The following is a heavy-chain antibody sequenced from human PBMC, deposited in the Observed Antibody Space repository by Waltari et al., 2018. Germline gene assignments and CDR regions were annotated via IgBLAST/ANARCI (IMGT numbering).Heavy chain of an antibody. CDR3: AKGKPLDIVVVVAATSLDY. Sequence: EVQLLESGGGLVQPGGSLRLSCAASGFPFSSYAMSWVRQAPGKGLEWVSAISGSGGSTYYADSVKGRFTISRDNSKNTLYLQMNSLRAEDTAVYYCAKGKPLDIVVVVAATSLDYWGQGTLVTVSS. D-gene: IGHD2-15*01. CDR2: ISGSGGST. V-gene: IGHV3-23*01. J-gene: IGHJ4*02. CDR1: GFPFSSYA.